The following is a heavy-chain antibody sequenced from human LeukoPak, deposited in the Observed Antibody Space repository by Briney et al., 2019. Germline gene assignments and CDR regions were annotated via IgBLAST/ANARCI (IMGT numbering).Heavy chain of an antibody. CDR1: GFTFSSYA. J-gene: IGHJ4*02. Sequence: PGGSLRLSCAASGFTFSSYAMSWVRQAPGKGLEWVSAISGSGGSTYYADSVMGRFTISRDNAKNSLYLQMNSLRAEDTALYYCAKDMRSVAAAGTVVTDWGQGTLVTVSS. V-gene: IGHV3-23*01. CDR2: ISGSGGST. CDR3: AKDMRSVAAAGTVVTD. D-gene: IGHD6-13*01.